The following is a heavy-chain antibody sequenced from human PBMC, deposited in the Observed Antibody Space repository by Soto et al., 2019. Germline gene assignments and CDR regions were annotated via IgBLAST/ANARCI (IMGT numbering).Heavy chain of an antibody. J-gene: IGHJ4*02. CDR2: IIPMIPRT. D-gene: IGHD3-9*01. CDR3: ASSDYDVLTDYSYDD. V-gene: IGHV1-69*01. CDR1: GGTFNNYG. Sequence: QGQLVQSAAEVKKPGSSVKVSCHASGGTFNNYGMCWVRQAPGHGHEWMGGIIPMIPRTNYALKFQGRVTLTADASRSTAYMELRSLRSEDTAVYYCASSDYDVLTDYSYDDWGQGTRVSVSS.